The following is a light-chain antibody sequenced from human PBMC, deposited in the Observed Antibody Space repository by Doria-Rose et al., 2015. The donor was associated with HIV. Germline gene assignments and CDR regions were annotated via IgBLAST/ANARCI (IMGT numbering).Light chain of an antibody. Sequence: TQSPESLGMSLGERATLNCKSNQSLLYTSKNYLAWYQQKPGQPPKLLIYWASTRQSGVPARFSGSGSGTDFTLTISSLEAEDVAVYYCQQYYDTPACGPGPTVDIK. V-gene: IGKV4-1*01. J-gene: IGKJ3*01. CDR1: QSLLYTSKNY. CDR3: QQYYDTPA. CDR2: WAS.